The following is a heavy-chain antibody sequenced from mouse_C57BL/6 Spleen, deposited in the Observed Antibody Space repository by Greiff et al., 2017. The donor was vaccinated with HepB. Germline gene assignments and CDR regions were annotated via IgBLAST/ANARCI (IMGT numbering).Heavy chain of an antibody. J-gene: IGHJ2*01. D-gene: IGHD1-1*01. CDR2: IDPSDSFT. CDR3: ARSTVVATGYFDY. Sequence: QVQLQQPGAELVKPGASVKLSCKASGYTFTSYWMQWVKQRPGQGLEWIGEIDPSDSFTNYNQKFKGKATLTVDTSSSTAYMQLSRLTSEDSAVYYCARSTVVATGYFDYWGQGTTLTVSS. V-gene: IGHV1-50*01. CDR1: GYTFTSYW.